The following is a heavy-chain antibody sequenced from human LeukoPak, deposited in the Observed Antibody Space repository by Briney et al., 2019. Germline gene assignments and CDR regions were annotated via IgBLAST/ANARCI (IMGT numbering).Heavy chain of an antibody. D-gene: IGHD6-13*01. V-gene: IGHV4-59*01. CDR3: ARTPAGPPYYYMDV. CDR2: IYYSGST. J-gene: IGHJ6*03. Sequence: SETLSLTRTVSGGSSSSYYWSWIRQPPGKGLGWIGYIYYSGSTNYNPSLRRRVTISVDTSRNQFSLQLNSVTAADTAVYYCARTPAGPPYYYMDVWGKGTTVTVSS. CDR1: GGSSSSYY.